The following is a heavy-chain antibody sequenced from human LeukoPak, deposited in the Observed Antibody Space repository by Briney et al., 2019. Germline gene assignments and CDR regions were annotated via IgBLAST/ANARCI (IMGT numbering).Heavy chain of an antibody. CDR1: GFTFSDYY. J-gene: IGHJ4*02. D-gene: IGHD3-9*01. Sequence: PGGSLRLSCAASGFTFSDYYMNWIRQAPGKGLEWVSYISSSGSTIYYADSVKGRLTISRDNAKNSLYLQMNSLRAEDTVVYYCAKEGNYDILTGYYSDYWGQGTLVTVSS. CDR3: AKEGNYDILTGYYSDY. V-gene: IGHV3-11*04. CDR2: ISSSGSTI.